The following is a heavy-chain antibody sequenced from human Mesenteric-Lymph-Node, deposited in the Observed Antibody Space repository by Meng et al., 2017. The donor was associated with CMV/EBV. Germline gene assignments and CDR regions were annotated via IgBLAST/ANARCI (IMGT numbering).Heavy chain of an antibody. CDR1: GFTFSSSN. Sequence: GESLKTSRAASGFTFSSSNMNWVRPAPGEGLEWVSSISSSSSYKYYADSVEGRFPISRDDSKNTLYLQKNSLRAEDTAVYYCAKSLSYYDSSGYSQPFHYWGQGTLVTVSS. V-gene: IGHV3-21*04. CDR2: ISSSSSYK. CDR3: AKSLSYYDSSGYSQPFHY. D-gene: IGHD3-22*01. J-gene: IGHJ4*02.